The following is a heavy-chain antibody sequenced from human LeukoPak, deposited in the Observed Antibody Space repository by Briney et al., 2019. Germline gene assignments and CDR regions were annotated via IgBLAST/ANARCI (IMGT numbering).Heavy chain of an antibody. CDR2: IYYSESA. CDR3: ARIPGSAEYRHYYHMDV. Sequence: PSETLSLTCTVSGGSISNYFWTWIRQPPGKGLECIGYIYYSESANYNPSLKSRVTVSVDKSKNQFSLKLSSVTAADTAVYYCARIPGSAEYRHYYHMDVWGKGTTVTVSS. D-gene: IGHD2-15*01. V-gene: IGHV4-59*01. J-gene: IGHJ6*03. CDR1: GGSISNYF.